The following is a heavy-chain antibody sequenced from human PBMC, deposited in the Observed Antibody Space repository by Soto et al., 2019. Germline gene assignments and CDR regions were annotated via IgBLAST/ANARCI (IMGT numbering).Heavy chain of an antibody. Sequence: EVQLVESGGGLIQPGGSPRLSCAASGFTVSSNYMSWVRQAPGKVLEWVSVIYSGGSTYYADSVKGRFTISRDNAKNSLYLQMNSLRAEDTAVYYCARDLLVEMATLDYYGMDVWGQGTTVTVSS. J-gene: IGHJ6*02. CDR2: IYSGGST. CDR1: GFTVSSNY. V-gene: IGHV3-53*01. CDR3: ARDLLVEMATLDYYGMDV. D-gene: IGHD2-21*01.